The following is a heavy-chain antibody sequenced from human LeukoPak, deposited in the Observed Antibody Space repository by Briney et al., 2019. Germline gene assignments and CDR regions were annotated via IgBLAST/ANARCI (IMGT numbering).Heavy chain of an antibody. V-gene: IGHV3-23*01. CDR1: GFTFSSYA. CDR2: ISGSGGST. D-gene: IGHD6-13*01. J-gene: IGHJ4*02. Sequence: GGSLRLSCAASGFTFSSYAMSWVCQAPGKGLEWASAISGSGGSTYYADSVKGRFAISRDNSKNTLYLQMNSLRAEDTAVYYCAKDRYSSSWYGSFDYWGQGTLVTVSS. CDR3: AKDRYSSSWYGSFDY.